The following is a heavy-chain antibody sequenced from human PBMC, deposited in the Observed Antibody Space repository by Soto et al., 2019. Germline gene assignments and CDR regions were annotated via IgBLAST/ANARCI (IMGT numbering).Heavy chain of an antibody. V-gene: IGHV4-30-2*01. CDR3: ARVPDR. CDR1: GGSIDRSDYS. D-gene: IGHD2-2*01. CDR2: IYHSGST. J-gene: IGHJ5*02. Sequence: TLSPPCALPGGSIDRSDYSWSWIRQPPGKGLEWIGYIYHSGSTYYNPSLKSRVTISVDRSKNQFSLKLSSVTAADTAVYYCARVPDRRGQGTLVTVS.